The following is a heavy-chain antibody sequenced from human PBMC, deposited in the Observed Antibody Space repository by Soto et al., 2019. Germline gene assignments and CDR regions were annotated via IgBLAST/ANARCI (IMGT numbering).Heavy chain of an antibody. Sequence: GASVKVSCKASGYPFIAYYIHWVRQAPGQGLEWMGWINPNSGSTNYAQKFQDWVTMTRDTSISTAYMELTRLKSDDTAVYYCARDVGFERSYDYVWGTYRTPTYGMDVWGQGTTVTVSS. CDR3: ARDVGFERSYDYVWGTYRTPTYGMDV. CDR2: INPNSGST. D-gene: IGHD3-16*02. V-gene: IGHV1-2*04. CDR1: GYPFIAYY. J-gene: IGHJ6*02.